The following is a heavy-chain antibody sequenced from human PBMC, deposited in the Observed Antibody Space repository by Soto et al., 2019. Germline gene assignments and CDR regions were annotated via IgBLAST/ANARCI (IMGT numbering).Heavy chain of an antibody. Sequence: VQLVESGGGLVQPGGSLRLSCAASGFAFGSYWMHWVRQAPGKGLVWVSRISQDGAIATQADSVKGRFTISRDNAKNTLFLQINSLRADDTAVYYSLRDQRHWREWADRWGQGHLVNVSS. J-gene: IGHJ4*02. CDR3: LRDQRHWREWADR. V-gene: IGHV3-74*01. CDR1: GFAFGSYW. CDR2: ISQDGAIA. D-gene: IGHD3-3*01.